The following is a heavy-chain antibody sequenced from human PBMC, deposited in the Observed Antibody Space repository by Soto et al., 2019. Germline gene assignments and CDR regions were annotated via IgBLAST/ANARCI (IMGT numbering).Heavy chain of an antibody. Sequence: PSETLSLTCAVSGGSISSGGYSWSWIRQPPGKGLEWIGYIYHSGSTYYNPSLKSRVTISVDRSKNQFSLKLSSVTAADTAVYYCARLNKWGDTILDDWGQGTLVTVAS. J-gene: IGHJ4*02. V-gene: IGHV4-30-2*01. CDR3: ARLNKWGDTILDD. CDR2: IYHSGST. CDR1: GGSISSGGYS. D-gene: IGHD1-26*01.